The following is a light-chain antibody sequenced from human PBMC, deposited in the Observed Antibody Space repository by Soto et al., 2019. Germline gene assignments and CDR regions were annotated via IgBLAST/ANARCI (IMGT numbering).Light chain of an antibody. V-gene: IGKV2D-29*01. CDR1: KRLLHSDGKTY. CDR2: EVS. CDR3: MQSIQLPFT. Sequence: ETLLTKTPPSLSVTPGQPASISFKPSKRLLHSDGKTYLYWYLQKPGQPPQLLIYEVSNRFSGVPDRFSGSGSGTDFTLKISRVEAEDVGVYYCMQSIQLPFTFGPGTKVDI. J-gene: IGKJ3*01.